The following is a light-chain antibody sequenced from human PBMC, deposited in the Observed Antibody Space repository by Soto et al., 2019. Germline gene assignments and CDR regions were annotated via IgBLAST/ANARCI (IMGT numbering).Light chain of an antibody. J-gene: IGKJ4*01. Sequence: DIQMTQSPSSLSASVKDRVSITCRASQSINNYLNWYQHKPGKAPKLRIYAASTLHTGVPSRFSGSGSVTDFILTINSLHPEDFASYYCQHSYSTLALTFGGGTKVELK. CDR2: AAS. V-gene: IGKV1-39*01. CDR3: QHSYSTLALT. CDR1: QSINNY.